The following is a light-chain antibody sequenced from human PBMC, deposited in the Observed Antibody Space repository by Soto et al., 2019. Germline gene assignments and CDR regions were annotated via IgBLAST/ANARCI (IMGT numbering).Light chain of an antibody. CDR1: QDIRDW. J-gene: IGKJ3*01. CDR2: AAS. Sequence: DIQMTQSPSSVSAYVGDXVTITCRASQDIRDWIAWYQQKPGKAPKLLISAASSLQSGVPSRFSGSGSGTDFSLTISSLQSEDFATYDCQQAFSFPFTFGPGTKVDIK. CDR3: QQAFSFPFT. V-gene: IGKV1-12*01.